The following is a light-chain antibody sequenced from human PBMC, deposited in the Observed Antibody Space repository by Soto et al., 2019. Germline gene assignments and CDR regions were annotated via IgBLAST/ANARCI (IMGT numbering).Light chain of an antibody. CDR1: SXDVGGYNY. CDR2: EVS. Sequence: ALTQPASVSGSPGQSITISCTGNSXDVGGYNYVSWYQQHPGKAPKLMIYEVSNRPSGVSNRFSGSKSGNTASLTISGLQAEDEADYYCSSYTSSSTYVFGTGTKVTVL. J-gene: IGLJ1*01. V-gene: IGLV2-14*01. CDR3: SSYTSSSTYV.